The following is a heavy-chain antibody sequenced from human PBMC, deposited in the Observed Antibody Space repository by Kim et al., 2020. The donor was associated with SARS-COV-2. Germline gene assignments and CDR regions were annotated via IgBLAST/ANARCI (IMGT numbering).Heavy chain of an antibody. Sequence: GGSLRLSCAASGFTVSSNYMSWVRQAPGKGLEWVSAIYSGGSTYYVDSVKGRFTISRDNSKNRLYLQMNSLRAEDTAAYYCARAMRSSWNAFDIWGQGT. CDR2: IYSGGST. CDR3: ARAMRSSWNAFDI. V-gene: IGHV3-66*01. J-gene: IGHJ3*02. D-gene: IGHD6-13*01. CDR1: GFTVSSNY.